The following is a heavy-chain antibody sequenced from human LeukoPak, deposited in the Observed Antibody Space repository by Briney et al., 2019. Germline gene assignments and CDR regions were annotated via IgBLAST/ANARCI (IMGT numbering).Heavy chain of an antibody. CDR2: ISYDGSNK. CDR3: ARDAAYSSSWYLNHFDY. J-gene: IGHJ4*02. CDR1: GFTFSSYA. V-gene: IGHV3-30-3*01. D-gene: IGHD6-13*01. Sequence: PGGSLRLSCAASGFTFSSYAMHWVRQAPGKGLEWGAVISYDGSNKYYADSVKGRFTISRDNSKNTLYLQMNSLRAEDTAVYYCARDAAYSSSWYLNHFDYWGQGTLVTVSS.